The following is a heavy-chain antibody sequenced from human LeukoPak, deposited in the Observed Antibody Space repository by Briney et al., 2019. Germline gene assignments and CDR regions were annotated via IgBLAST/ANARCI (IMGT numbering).Heavy chain of an antibody. CDR2: IYPGDSDT. CDR3: ARGEYCSGGSCYFDY. V-gene: IGHV5-51*01. CDR1: GYSFTSYW. J-gene: IGHJ4*02. D-gene: IGHD2-15*01. Sequence: GESLKISCRGSGYSFTSYWIGWVRQMPGKGLEWMGIIYPGDSDTRYSPSFQGQVTILADKSISTAYLQWSSLKASDTAMYYCARGEYCSGGSCYFDYWGQGTLVTVSS.